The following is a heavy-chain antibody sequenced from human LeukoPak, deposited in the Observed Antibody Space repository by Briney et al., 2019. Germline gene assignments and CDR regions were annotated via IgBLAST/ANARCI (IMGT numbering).Heavy chain of an antibody. CDR3: ARDSELVSFGYYYYYMDV. Sequence: HTGGSLRLSCAASGFTFRRFWMSWVRQAPGKGLEWVASINQDESVKHYVDSVRGRFTISRDNARNSLFLQMNSLRAEDTAVYYCARDSELVSFGYYYYYMDVWGKGTTVTVSS. CDR1: GFTFRRFW. CDR2: INQDESVK. V-gene: IGHV3-7*01. D-gene: IGHD6-6*01. J-gene: IGHJ6*03.